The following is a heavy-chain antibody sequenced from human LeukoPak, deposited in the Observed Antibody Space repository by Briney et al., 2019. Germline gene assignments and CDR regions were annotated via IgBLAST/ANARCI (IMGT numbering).Heavy chain of an antibody. D-gene: IGHD6-13*01. CDR3: ARVFSSWYT. CDR2: IWYDGSNK. V-gene: IGHV3-33*01. J-gene: IGHJ5*02. CDR1: GFTFSSYG. Sequence: PGGSLRLSCAASGFTFSSYGMHWVRQAPGKGLEWVAVIWYDGSNKYYADSVKGRFTISRDNAKNSLYLQMNSLRAEDTAVYYCARVFSSWYTWGQGTLVTISS.